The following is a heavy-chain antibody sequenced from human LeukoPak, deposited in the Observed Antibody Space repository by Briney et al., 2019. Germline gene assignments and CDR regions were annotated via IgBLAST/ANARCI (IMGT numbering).Heavy chain of an antibody. V-gene: IGHV4-59*01. CDR2: IYYSGST. Sequence: SGTLSLTCTVSGGSISSYYWSWIRQPPGKGLEWIGYIYYSGSTNYNPSLKSRVTISVDTSKNQFSLKLSSVTAADTAVYYCARAAHLSPWGQGTLVTVSS. CDR1: GGSISSYY. CDR3: ARAAHLSP. J-gene: IGHJ5*02.